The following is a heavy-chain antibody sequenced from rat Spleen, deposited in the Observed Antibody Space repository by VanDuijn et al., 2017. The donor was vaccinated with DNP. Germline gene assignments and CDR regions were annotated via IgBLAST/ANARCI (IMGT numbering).Heavy chain of an antibody. J-gene: IGHJ2*01. D-gene: IGHD1-1*01. CDR3: ARDGQWDYLDY. CDR2: VWIGGTT. V-gene: IGHV2-32*01. Sequence: QVQLKESGPGLVQPSQTLSLTCTVSGFSLTNHHVHWVRQPSGKGLEWMGVVWIGGTTHISSIFKSRVSINRDTSKSQVFLEVNSLQSEDTATYYCARDGQWDYLDYWGQGVMVTVAS. CDR1: GFSLTNHH.